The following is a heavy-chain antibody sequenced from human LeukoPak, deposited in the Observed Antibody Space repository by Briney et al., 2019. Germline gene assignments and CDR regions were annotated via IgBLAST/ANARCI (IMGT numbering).Heavy chain of an antibody. J-gene: IGHJ5*02. CDR2: ISAYNGNT. V-gene: IGHV1-18*01. Sequence: VASVKVSCKASGYTFTRYAIHWVRQAPGQRLEWMGWISAYNGNTNYAQKLQGRVTMTTDTSTSTAYMELRSLRSDDTAVYYCARGSIGWFDPWGQGTLVTVSS. CDR1: GYTFTRYA. CDR3: ARGSIGWFDP. D-gene: IGHD1-26*01.